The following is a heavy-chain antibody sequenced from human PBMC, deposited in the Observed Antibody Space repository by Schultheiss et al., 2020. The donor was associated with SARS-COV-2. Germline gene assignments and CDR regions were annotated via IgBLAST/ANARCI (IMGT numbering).Heavy chain of an antibody. CDR2: MNPNSGGT. CDR1: GYTFTSYD. J-gene: IGHJ5*02. D-gene: IGHD3-10*01. Sequence: ASVKVSCKASGYTFTSYDINWVRQATGQGLEWMGWMNPNSGGTNYAQKFQGRVTMTRDTSISTAYMELSRLRSDDTAVYYCARGAYYGSGFPGFDPWGQGTLVTVAS. CDR3: ARGAYYGSGFPGFDP. V-gene: IGHV1-2*02.